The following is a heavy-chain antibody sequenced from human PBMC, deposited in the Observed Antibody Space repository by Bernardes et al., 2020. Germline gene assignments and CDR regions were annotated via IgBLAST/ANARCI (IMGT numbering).Heavy chain of an antibody. D-gene: IGHD3-10*01. CDR1: GGSISSSSYY. Sequence: SETLSLTCTVSGGSISSSSYYWGWIRQPPGKGLEWIGSIYYSGSTYYNPSLKSRVTISVDTSKNQFSLKLSSVTAADTAVYYCARHERGTMVQPIDYWGQGTLVTVSS. J-gene: IGHJ4*02. CDR3: ARHERGTMVQPIDY. CDR2: IYYSGST. V-gene: IGHV4-39*01.